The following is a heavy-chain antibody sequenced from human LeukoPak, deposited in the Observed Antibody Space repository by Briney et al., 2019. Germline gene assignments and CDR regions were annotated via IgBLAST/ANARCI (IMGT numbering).Heavy chain of an antibody. Sequence: SETLSLTCTVSGGSISSYYWSWIRQPPGKGLEWIGYIYYSGSTNYNPSLKCRVTISVDTSKNQFSLKLSSVTAADTAVYYCARGGGGPYFDYWGQGTLVTVSS. D-gene: IGHD3-10*01. CDR1: GGSISSYY. J-gene: IGHJ4*02. CDR2: IYYSGST. V-gene: IGHV4-59*01. CDR3: ARGGGGPYFDY.